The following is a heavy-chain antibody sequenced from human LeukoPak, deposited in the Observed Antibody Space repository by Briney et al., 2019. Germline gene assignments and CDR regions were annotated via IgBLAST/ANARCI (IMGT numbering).Heavy chain of an antibody. CDR2: IGSDNKP. Sequence: GGSLRLSCEASGFTFSAYAMTWVRQAPGKGLEWVSSIGSDNKPHYSESVKGRFAISRDNSKNTLFLQLHNLRVEDTALYYCARDLHYYVAMGVWGQETKVTVSS. CDR3: ARDLHYYVAMGV. J-gene: IGHJ6*02. D-gene: IGHD3-10*02. CDR1: GFTFSAYA. V-gene: IGHV3-23*01.